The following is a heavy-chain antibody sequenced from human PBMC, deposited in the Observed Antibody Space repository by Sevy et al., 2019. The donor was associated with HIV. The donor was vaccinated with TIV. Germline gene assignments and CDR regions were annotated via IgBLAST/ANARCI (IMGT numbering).Heavy chain of an antibody. CDR2: ISYDGSNK. CDR1: GFTFSSYA. D-gene: IGHD2-15*01. Sequence: GGSLRLSCAASGFTFSSYAMHWVRQAPGKGLEWVAVISYDGSNKYYADSVKGRFTISRDNSKNTLYLQMNSLRAEDTAVYYCAREGGYCSGGSCYSDYFDYWGQGTLVTVSS. J-gene: IGHJ4*02. V-gene: IGHV3-30-3*01. CDR3: AREGGYCSGGSCYSDYFDY.